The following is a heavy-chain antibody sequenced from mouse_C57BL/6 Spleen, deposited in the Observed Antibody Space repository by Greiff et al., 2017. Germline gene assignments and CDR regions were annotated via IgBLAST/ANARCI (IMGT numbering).Heavy chain of an antibody. V-gene: IGHV1-5*01. CDR2: IYPGNSDT. D-gene: IGHD2-4*01. Sequence: VQLQQSGTVLARPGASVKMSCKTSGYTFTSYWMHWVKQRPGQGLEWIGAIYPGNSDTSYNQKFKGKAKLTAVTSASTAYMELSSLTNEDAAVYYCTVYDYDDLDYWGQGTTLTVSS. CDR1: GYTFTSYW. J-gene: IGHJ2*01. CDR3: TVYDYDDLDY.